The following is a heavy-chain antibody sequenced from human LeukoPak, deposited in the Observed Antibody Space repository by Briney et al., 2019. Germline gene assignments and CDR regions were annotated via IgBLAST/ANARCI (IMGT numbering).Heavy chain of an antibody. CDR1: GFTFSSYG. D-gene: IGHD5-24*01. CDR2: ISYDGSNK. CDR3: ARDRDDYAFDY. Sequence: GRSLRLSCAASGFTFSSYGMHWVRQAPGKGLEWVAVISYDGSNKYYADSVKGRFTISRDNSKNTLYLQMNSLRAEDTAVYYCARDRDDYAFDYWGQGTLVTVSS. J-gene: IGHJ4*02. V-gene: IGHV3-30*19.